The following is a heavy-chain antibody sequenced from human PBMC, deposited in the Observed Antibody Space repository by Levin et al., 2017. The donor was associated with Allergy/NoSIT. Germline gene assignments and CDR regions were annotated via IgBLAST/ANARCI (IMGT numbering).Heavy chain of an antibody. Sequence: GESLKISCKTSGNTFTNYWISWVRQMPGKGLEWMGVIYPGDADIRYSPSSQGQVTISADKSISTVYLQWRSLKASDTAMYYCARLWYTSGWHIDYWGQGTLVTVAS. CDR2: IYPGDADI. V-gene: IGHV5-51*01. CDR1: GNTFTNYW. D-gene: IGHD6-19*01. J-gene: IGHJ4*02. CDR3: ARLWYTSGWHIDY.